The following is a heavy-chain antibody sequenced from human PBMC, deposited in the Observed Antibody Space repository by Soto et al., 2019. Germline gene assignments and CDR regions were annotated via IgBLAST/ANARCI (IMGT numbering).Heavy chain of an antibody. CDR2: IYYTGST. CDR3: ARHAFGSGFYYGMGV. CDR1: GDSITSYY. V-gene: IGHV4-59*08. J-gene: IGHJ6*02. D-gene: IGHD3-10*01. Sequence: QVQLQESGPGLVKPSETLSLTCTVSGDSITSYYWSWIRQPPGKGLEWLGYIYYTGSTTYNPSLKSGVTISLDTSPGQFSLKLKSVTAAATAVYYCARHAFGSGFYYGMGVWGQGTTVTVSS.